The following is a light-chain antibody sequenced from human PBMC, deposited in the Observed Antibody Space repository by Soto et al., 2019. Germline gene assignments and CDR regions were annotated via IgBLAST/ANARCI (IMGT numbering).Light chain of an antibody. J-gene: IGKJ2*01. Sequence: DIQMTQSPSTLSASVGDGVTITCRASQNISVWLAWYQQRPGKAPTFLIYDASSFEAGVPSRFSGSGSGTEFTLTIRSLQPDDFATDYCQQYDSSSPTFGQGTKLEIK. CDR2: DAS. CDR1: QNISVW. V-gene: IGKV1-5*01. CDR3: QQYDSSSPT.